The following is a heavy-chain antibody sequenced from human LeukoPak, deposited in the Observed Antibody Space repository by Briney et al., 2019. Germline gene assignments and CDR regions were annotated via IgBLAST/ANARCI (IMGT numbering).Heavy chain of an antibody. CDR3: AREAGYCGGDCHQNAFDI. Sequence: SQTLSLTSAVSGGSISSGGYSSSWIRQPPGKGLEWIGYIYHSGSTYYNPSLKGRVTISVDRSKNQFSLKLSSVTAADTAVYYCAREAGYCGGDCHQNAFDIWGQGTMVTVSS. CDR1: GGSISSGGYS. CDR2: IYHSGST. J-gene: IGHJ3*02. D-gene: IGHD2-21*02. V-gene: IGHV4-30-2*01.